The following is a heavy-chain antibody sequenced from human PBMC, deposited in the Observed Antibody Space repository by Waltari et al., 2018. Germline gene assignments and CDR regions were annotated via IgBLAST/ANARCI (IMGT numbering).Heavy chain of an antibody. D-gene: IGHD3-16*02. CDR2: INHSGSI. J-gene: IGHJ4*02. CDR1: GGSFSGYY. Sequence: QVQLQQWGAGLLKPSETRSLTCAVYGGSFSGYYWSWIRQPPGKGLEWIGEINHSGSINYNPSLKSRVTISVDPSKNQFSLKLSSVTGADTAVYYCARGSRDYDYIWGSYRQSWYFDYWGQGTLVTVSS. CDR3: ARGSRDYDYIWGSYRQSWYFDY. V-gene: IGHV4-34*01.